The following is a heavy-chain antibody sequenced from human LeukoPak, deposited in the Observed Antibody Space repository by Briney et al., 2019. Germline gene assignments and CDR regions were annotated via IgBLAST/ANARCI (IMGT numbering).Heavy chain of an antibody. D-gene: IGHD3-22*01. CDR2: ISSSGSTI. Sequence: GGSLRLSCAASAFTFSSYEMNWVRQAPGKGLEWVSYISSSGSTIYYADSVKGRFTISRDNAKNSLYLQMNSLRAEDTAVYYCARRYDRFYRYMDVWGKGTTVTVSS. V-gene: IGHV3-48*03. J-gene: IGHJ6*03. CDR3: ARRYDRFYRYMDV. CDR1: AFTFSSYE.